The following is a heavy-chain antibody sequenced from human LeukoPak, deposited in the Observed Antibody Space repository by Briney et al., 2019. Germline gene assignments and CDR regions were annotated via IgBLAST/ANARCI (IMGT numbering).Heavy chain of an antibody. CDR1: GFTFDDYA. CDR2: ISWNSGSI. V-gene: IGHV3-9*01. J-gene: IGHJ4*02. Sequence: PGGSLRLSCAASGFTFDDYAMHWVRQAPGKGLEWVSGISWNSGSIGYADSVKGRFTISRDNAKNSLYLQMNSLRAEDTAFYYCAKDRHSSGSYSYFDYWGQGTLVTVSS. CDR3: AKDRHSSGSYSYFDY. D-gene: IGHD6-19*01.